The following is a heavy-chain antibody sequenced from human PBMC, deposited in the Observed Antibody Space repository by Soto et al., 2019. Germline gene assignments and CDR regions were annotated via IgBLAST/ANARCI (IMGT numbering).Heavy chain of an antibody. Sequence: KPGGSLRLSCAASGFTFTTYTMYWVRQAPGKGLEWVASISRSRDYIYYADSVKGRFTISRDNSQNSVFLQMSSLRADDTAVYYCARDQLRPGILYSLGVLLPEYGLWGQGTLVTVSS. D-gene: IGHD3-22*01. CDR3: ARDQLRPGILYSLGVLLPEYGL. J-gene: IGHJ4*02. V-gene: IGHV3-21*04. CDR2: ISRSRDYI. CDR1: GFTFTTYT.